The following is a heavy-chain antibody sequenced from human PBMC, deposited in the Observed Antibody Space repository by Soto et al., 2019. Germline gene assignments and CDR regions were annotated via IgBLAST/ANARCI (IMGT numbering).Heavy chain of an antibody. V-gene: IGHV1-69*13. CDR3: AKVDMITFGGVIVVDAFDI. CDR2: IIPIFGTA. D-gene: IGHD3-16*02. J-gene: IGHJ3*02. Sequence: SVKISCEASGGTFSSYAISWVRQAPGQGLEWMGGIIPIFGTANYAQKFQGRVTITADESTSTAYMELSSLRSEDTAVYYCAKVDMITFGGVIVVDAFDIWGQGTMVTVSS. CDR1: GGTFSSYA.